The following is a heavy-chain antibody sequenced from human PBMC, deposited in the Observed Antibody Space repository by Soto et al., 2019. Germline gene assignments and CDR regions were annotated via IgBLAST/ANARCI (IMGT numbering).Heavy chain of an antibody. CDR1: GFTFSNYA. CDR2: TSYDGANI. D-gene: IGHD3-10*01. CDR3: AKDSTLGDRGNYFDY. Sequence: GGSLRLSCAASGFTFSNYAMHWVRQAPGKGLEWVAVTSYDGANIYYADSVKGRFTISRDNSKNTLYLQMDSLRDEDTAVYFCAKDSTLGDRGNYFDYWGHGTLVTVS. V-gene: IGHV3-30*18. J-gene: IGHJ4*01.